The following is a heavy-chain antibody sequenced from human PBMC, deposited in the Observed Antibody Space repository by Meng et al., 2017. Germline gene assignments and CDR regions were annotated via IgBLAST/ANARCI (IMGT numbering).Heavy chain of an antibody. CDR2: ISYDGSNK. J-gene: IGHJ4*02. V-gene: IGHV3-30*04. CDR1: GFTFSSYA. CDR3: ARESLTLFDY. Sequence: GESLKISCAASGFTFSSYAMHWVRQAPGKGLEWVAVISYDGSNKYYADSVKGRFTISRDNSKNTLYLQMNSLRAEDTAVYYCARESLTLFDYWGQGNLVTGAS.